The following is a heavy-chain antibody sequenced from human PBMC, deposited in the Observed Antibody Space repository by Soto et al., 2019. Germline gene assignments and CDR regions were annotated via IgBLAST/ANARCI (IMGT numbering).Heavy chain of an antibody. Sequence: GESLKISCKGSGYSFTSYWISWVRQMPGKGLEWMGRIDPSDSYTNYSPSFQGHVTISADKSISTAYLQWSSLKASDTAMYYCARHKYSSSWYGYYCYYGMDVWGQGTTVTVS. V-gene: IGHV5-10-1*01. CDR2: IDPSDSYT. CDR3: ARHKYSSSWYGYYCYYGMDV. D-gene: IGHD6-13*01. CDR1: GYSFTSYW. J-gene: IGHJ6*02.